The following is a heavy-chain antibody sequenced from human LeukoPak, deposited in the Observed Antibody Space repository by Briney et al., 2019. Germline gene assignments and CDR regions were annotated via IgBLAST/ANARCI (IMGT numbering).Heavy chain of an antibody. CDR3: ARGCFDWLLFDGGVGNYFDY. V-gene: IGHV4-59*12. J-gene: IGHJ4*02. Sequence: SETLSLTCTVSGGSISSYYWSWIRQPPGKGLEWIGYIYYSGSTNYNPSLKSRVTISVDTSKNQFSLKLSSVTAADTAVYYCARGCFDWLLFDGGVGNYFDYWGQGTLVTVSS. D-gene: IGHD3-9*01. CDR2: IYYSGST. CDR1: GGSISSYY.